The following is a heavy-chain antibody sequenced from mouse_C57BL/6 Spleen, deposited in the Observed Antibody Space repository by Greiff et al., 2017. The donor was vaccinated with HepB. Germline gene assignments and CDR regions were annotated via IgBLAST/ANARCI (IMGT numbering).Heavy chain of an antibody. D-gene: IGHD1-1*01. V-gene: IGHV5-17*01. CDR3: ARDTTVVAPFAY. CDR1: GFTFSDYG. CDR2: ISSGSSTI. Sequence: EVKVVESGGRLVKPGGSLKLSCAASGFTFSDYGMHWVRQAPEKGLEWVAYISSGSSTIYYADTVKGRFTISRDNAKNTLFLQMTSLRSEDTAMYYCARDTTVVAPFAYWGQGTLVTVSA. J-gene: IGHJ3*01.